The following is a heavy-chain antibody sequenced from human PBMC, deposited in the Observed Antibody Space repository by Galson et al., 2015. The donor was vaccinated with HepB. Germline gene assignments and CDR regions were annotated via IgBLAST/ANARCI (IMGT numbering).Heavy chain of an antibody. D-gene: IGHD3-16*02. J-gene: IGHJ2*01. CDR2: IKSKTDGGTT. CDR1: GFIFSHAW. V-gene: IGHV3-15*01. CDR3: TTEEVMITFGGVIAHWYFDL. Sequence: SLRLSCAASGFIFSHAWMNWVRQTPEKGLEWVGRIKSKTDGGTTDYPAPVKGRFTISRDDSKNTLYLQMNSLKTEDTAVYYCTTEEVMITFGGVIAHWYFDLWGRGTLVTVSS.